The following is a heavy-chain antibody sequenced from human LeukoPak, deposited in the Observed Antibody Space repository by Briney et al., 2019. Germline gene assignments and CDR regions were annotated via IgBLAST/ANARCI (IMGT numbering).Heavy chain of an antibody. V-gene: IGHV3-23*01. D-gene: IGHD4-17*01. CDR1: GFTFTNCA. Sequence: GGSLRLSRAASGFTFTNCAMRWVRQAPGKGLEWVSAISASGGSTYYADSVKGRFSMSRDNSKNTVYLQMNSLRVEDTAVYYCAKDALSAVTTFDYWGQGTLVTVSS. CDR2: ISASGGST. J-gene: IGHJ4*02. CDR3: AKDALSAVTTFDY.